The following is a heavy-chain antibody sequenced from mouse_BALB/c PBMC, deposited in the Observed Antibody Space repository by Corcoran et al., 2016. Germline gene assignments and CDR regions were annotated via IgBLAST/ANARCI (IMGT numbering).Heavy chain of an antibody. J-gene: IGHJ1*01. Sequence: QVQLQQSGAELMKPGASGKIPCKATGYTFSSYWTAWVTQRPGHGLEWIGEILPGSGSTNYNEKFKGKATFTADTSSNTAYMQLSSLTSEDSAVYYCARNYGSSYDWYFDVWGAGTTVTVSS. D-gene: IGHD1-1*01. CDR1: GYTFSSYW. CDR2: ILPGSGST. CDR3: ARNYGSSYDWYFDV. V-gene: IGHV1-9*01.